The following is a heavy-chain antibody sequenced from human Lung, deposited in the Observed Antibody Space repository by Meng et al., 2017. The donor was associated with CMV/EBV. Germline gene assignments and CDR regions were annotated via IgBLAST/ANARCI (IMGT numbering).Heavy chain of an antibody. CDR2: INPDGSDK. CDR1: GFTFSNYW. CDR3: ARGRVSTDY. J-gene: IGHJ4*01. D-gene: IGHD4-11*01. Sequence: GEXXKISCAASGFTFSNYWMTWVRQAPGKGLEWVANINPDGSDKYYVDSGKGRFTISRDNAKNSLYLQMISLRAEDTAVYYCARGRVSTDYWGHGTLVTVSS. V-gene: IGHV3-7*01.